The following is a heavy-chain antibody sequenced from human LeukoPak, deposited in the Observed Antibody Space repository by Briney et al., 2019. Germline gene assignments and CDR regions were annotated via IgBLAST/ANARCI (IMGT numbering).Heavy chain of an antibody. Sequence: PSETLSLTCAVSGYSISSGYYWGWIRQSPGKGLEWIGSIYHSGTTYYNPSLKSRVTVSVDRSRNQFSLNLTSVTAADTAVFYCARETGGGTNGGPDYGGQGPRATFPS. V-gene: IGHV4-38-2*02. CDR3: ARETGGGTNGGPDY. CDR1: GYSISSGYY. D-gene: IGHD1-14*01. CDR2: IYHSGTT. J-gene: IGHJ4*02.